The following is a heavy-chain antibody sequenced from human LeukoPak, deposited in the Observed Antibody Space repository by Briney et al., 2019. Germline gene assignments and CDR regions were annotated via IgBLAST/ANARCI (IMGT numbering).Heavy chain of an antibody. V-gene: IGHV1-2*02. CDR3: ARLGSSWVYAEYFQH. CDR1: GYTFTGYY. D-gene: IGHD6-13*01. CDR2: INPNSGGT. Sequence: ASVKVSCKASGYTFTGYYMHWVRQAPGQGLEWMGWINPNSGGTNYAQKFQGRVTMTRDTSISTAYMELSRLRSDDTAVYYCARLGSSWVYAEYFQHWGQGTLVTVSS. J-gene: IGHJ1*01.